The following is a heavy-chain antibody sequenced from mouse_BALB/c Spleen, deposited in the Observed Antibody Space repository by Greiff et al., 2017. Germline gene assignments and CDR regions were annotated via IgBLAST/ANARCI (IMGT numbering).Heavy chain of an antibody. V-gene: IGHV1-54*01. D-gene: IGHD2-4*01. CDR2: INPGSGGT. Sequence: QVQLQQSGAELVRPGTSVKVSCKASGYAFTNYLIEWVKQRPGQGLEWIGVINPGSGGTNYNEKFKGKATLTADKSSSTAYMQLSSLTSDDSAVYFCARGDYDGGYWGQGTLVTVSA. CDR3: ARGDYDGGY. J-gene: IGHJ3*01. CDR1: GYAFTNYL.